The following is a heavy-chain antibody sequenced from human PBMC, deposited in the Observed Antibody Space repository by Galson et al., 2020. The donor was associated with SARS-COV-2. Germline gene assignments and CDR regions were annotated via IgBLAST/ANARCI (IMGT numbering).Heavy chain of an antibody. D-gene: IGHD3-16*01. CDR2: ISGSGNNA. CDR1: GFPFSSYA. CDR3: AREGTMRGLRPLGGRYDP. V-gene: IGHV3-23*01. J-gene: IGHJ5*02. Sequence: GGSLRLSCAASGFPFSSYAMNWVRQAPGKGLEWVSSISGSGNNAYYADSVKGRLTISRDNSKNTVYLQMNSLRAEDTAVYYCAREGTMRGLRPLGGRYDPWGQGTLVTVSS.